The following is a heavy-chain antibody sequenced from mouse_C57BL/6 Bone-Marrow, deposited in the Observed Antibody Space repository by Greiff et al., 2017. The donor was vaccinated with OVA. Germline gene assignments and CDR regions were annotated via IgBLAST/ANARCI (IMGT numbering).Heavy chain of an antibody. V-gene: IGHV1-64*01. Sequence: QVQLQQPGAELVKPGASVKLSCKTSGYTFTSYWMPWVKQRPGQGLEWIGMIHPNSGSTNYNEKFKSKATLTLDKYSSTAYMQLSSLTSEDSAVYYCARGGFYYSNYVGWYFDVWGTGTTVTVSS. CDR3: ARGGFYYSNYVGWYFDV. D-gene: IGHD2-5*01. J-gene: IGHJ1*03. CDR1: GYTFTSYW. CDR2: IHPNSGST.